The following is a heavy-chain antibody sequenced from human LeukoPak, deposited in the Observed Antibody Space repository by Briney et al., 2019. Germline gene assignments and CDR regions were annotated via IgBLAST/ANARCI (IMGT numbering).Heavy chain of an antibody. CDR3: ASDYYYGSGSYNGDYFDY. CDR2: ISSSSSYI. D-gene: IGHD3-10*01. Sequence: GGSLRLSCAASGFTFSSYSMNWVRQAPGKGLEWVSSISSSSSYIYYADSVKGRFTISRDNAKNSLYLQMNSLRAEDTAVYYCASDYYYGSGSYNGDYFDYWGQGTLVTVSS. CDR1: GFTFSSYS. J-gene: IGHJ4*02. V-gene: IGHV3-21*01.